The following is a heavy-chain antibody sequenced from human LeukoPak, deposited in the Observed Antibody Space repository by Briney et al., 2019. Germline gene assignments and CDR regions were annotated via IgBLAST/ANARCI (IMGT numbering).Heavy chain of an antibody. CDR1: GYSFTSYW. CDR3: ARRKVVTGLVVGFDY. V-gene: IGHV5-51*01. CDR2: IYPGDSDT. Sequence: GESLKISCKGSGYSFTSYWIGWVRQMPGKGLEWMGVIYPGDSDTRYSPSSQGQVTISADKSISTAYPQWSSLKASDTAIYYCARRKVVTGLVVGFDYWGQEPWSPSPQ. D-gene: IGHD3-9*01. J-gene: IGHJ4*01.